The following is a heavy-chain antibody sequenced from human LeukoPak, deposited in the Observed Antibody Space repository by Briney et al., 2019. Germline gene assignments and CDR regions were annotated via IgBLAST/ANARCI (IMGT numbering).Heavy chain of an antibody. D-gene: IGHD3-22*01. CDR2: INHSGST. CDR3: ARDLRPGYYDSSGRYKGGFDY. J-gene: IGHJ4*02. CDR1: GGSFSGYY. Sequence: SETLSLTCAVYGGSFSGYYWSWIRQPPGKGLEWIGEINHSGSTNYNPSLKSRVTISVDTSKNQFSLKLSSVTAADTAVYYCARDLRPGYYDSSGRYKGGFDYWGQGTLVTVSS. V-gene: IGHV4-34*01.